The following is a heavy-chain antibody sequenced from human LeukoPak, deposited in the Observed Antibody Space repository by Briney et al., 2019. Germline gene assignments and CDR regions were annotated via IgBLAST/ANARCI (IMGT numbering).Heavy chain of an antibody. CDR2: TSDDGTNE. CDR1: GFAFNKYD. Sequence: GGSLRLSCAASGFAFNKYDMHWVRQAPGKGLEWVAGTSDDGTNEYYADPVKGRFTISRDNSKNTLFLQMSSLTSDDTASYYCVRDRLYGDYKIEFGFWGQGILVTVS. J-gene: IGHJ4*02. V-gene: IGHV3-30*03. CDR3: VRDRLYGDYKIEFGF. D-gene: IGHD4-17*01.